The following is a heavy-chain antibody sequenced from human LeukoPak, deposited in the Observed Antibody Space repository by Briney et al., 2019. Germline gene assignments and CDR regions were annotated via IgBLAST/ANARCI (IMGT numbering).Heavy chain of an antibody. CDR3: AKATDYYDSSGYYHRPDY. J-gene: IGHJ4*02. CDR2: ISGSGGST. Sequence: GGSLRLSCAASGFTFSSYAMSWVRQAPGKGLEWVSAISGSGGSTYYADSVKGRFTISRDNSKNTLYLQMKSLRAEDTAVYYCAKATDYYDSSGYYHRPDYWGQGTLVTVSS. V-gene: IGHV3-23*01. CDR1: GFTFSSYA. D-gene: IGHD3-22*01.